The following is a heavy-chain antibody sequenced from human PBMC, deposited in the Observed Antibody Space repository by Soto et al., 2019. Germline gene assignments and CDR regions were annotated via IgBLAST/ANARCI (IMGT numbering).Heavy chain of an antibody. CDR3: PRDERQYYDSSGYSHFDY. D-gene: IGHD3-22*01. J-gene: IGHJ4*02. CDR1: GYTFTSYG. V-gene: IGHV1-18*01. CDR2: ISAYNGNT. Sequence: QVQLVQSGAEVKKPGASVKVSCMASGYTFTSYGISWVRQAPGQGLEWMGWISAYNGNTNYAQKLQGRVTMTTDTSTRTAYMELSSLRSDDTAVYYCPRDERQYYDSSGYSHFDYWGQGTLVTVSS.